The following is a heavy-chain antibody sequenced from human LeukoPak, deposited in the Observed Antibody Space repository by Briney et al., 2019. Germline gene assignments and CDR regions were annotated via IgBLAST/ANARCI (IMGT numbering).Heavy chain of an antibody. Sequence: GGSPCLICAASEFTFSTFTMNWVRQAPGKGLEWVSSISSTSSTIYYADSVKGRFTISRDNAKNSLFLQMNSLRDDDTAVYYCARNRYFDLWGRGTLVSVSS. CDR1: EFTFSTFT. CDR2: ISSTSSTI. J-gene: IGHJ2*01. V-gene: IGHV3-48*02. D-gene: IGHD1-14*01. CDR3: ARNRYFDL.